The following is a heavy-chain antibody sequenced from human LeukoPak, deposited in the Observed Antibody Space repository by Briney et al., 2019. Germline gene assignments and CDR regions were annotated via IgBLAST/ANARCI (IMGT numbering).Heavy chain of an antibody. D-gene: IGHD2/OR15-2a*01. CDR3: ARDSTPLDY. CDR2: INPNSGGT. Sequence: ASVKVSCKASGYTFTGNYMHWLRQAPGQGLEWMGWINPNSGGTDYARKFQGRVSMTRDTSISTTYMELSSLTSDDTAVYYCARDSTPLDYWGQGTLVIVSS. J-gene: IGHJ4*02. V-gene: IGHV1-2*02. CDR1: GYTFTGNY.